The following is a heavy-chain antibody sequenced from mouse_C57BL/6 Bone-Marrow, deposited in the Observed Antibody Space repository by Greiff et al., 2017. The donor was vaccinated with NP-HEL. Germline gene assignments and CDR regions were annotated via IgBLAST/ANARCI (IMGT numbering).Heavy chain of an antibody. CDR1: GYTFTSYW. CDR3: ARGRYGSSYDYYAMDY. CDR2: IDPNSGGT. V-gene: IGHV1-72*01. D-gene: IGHD1-1*01. Sequence: LQQPGAELVKPGASVKLSCKASGYTFTSYWMHWVKQRPGRGLEWIGRIDPNSGGTKYNEKFKSKATLTVDKPSSTAYMQLRSLTSEDSAVYYCARGRYGSSYDYYAMDYWGQGTSVTVSS. J-gene: IGHJ4*01.